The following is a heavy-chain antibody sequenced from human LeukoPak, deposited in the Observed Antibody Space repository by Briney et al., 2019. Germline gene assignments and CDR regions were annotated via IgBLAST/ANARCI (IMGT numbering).Heavy chain of an antibody. D-gene: IGHD6-13*01. CDR3: AKEGIAAAGTVGY. Sequence: PGGALRLSCAASGFTFSSYGMHWVRQAPGKGQEWVAFIRYDGSNTYYADSVKGRFTISRDNSKNTLYLQMNSLRAEDTAVYYCAKEGIAAAGTVGYWGQGTLVTVSS. CDR1: GFTFSSYG. CDR2: IRYDGSNT. V-gene: IGHV3-30*02. J-gene: IGHJ4*02.